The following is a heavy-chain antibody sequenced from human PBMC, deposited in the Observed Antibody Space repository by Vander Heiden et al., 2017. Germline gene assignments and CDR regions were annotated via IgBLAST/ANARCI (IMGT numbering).Heavy chain of an antibody. CDR2: IKSRTDGGTT. Sequence: EVQLVESGGGLVKPGGSLRLSCAASGFTFSNAWMNWVRQAPGKGLEWVGRIKSRTDGGTTDYPAPVKGRFSISRDDSKNTLYLQLNSLKPEDTAVYFCTTDRLITRVGLRGFWGQGTLVTVSS. CDR1: GFTFSNAW. J-gene: IGHJ4*02. V-gene: IGHV3-15*07. CDR3: TTDRLITRVGLRGF. D-gene: IGHD1-26*01.